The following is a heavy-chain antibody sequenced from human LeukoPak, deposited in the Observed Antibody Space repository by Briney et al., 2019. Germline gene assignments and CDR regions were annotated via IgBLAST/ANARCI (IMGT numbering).Heavy chain of an antibody. J-gene: IGHJ4*02. CDR2: ISGSGDST. V-gene: IGHV3-23*01. CDR3: AKDRLLNCRGDCYIFDY. CDR1: GFTFSNYA. D-gene: IGHD2-21*02. Sequence: GGSLRLSCAVSGFTFSNYAMNWVRQAPRKGLEWVSSISGSGDSTFYADSVTGRFSISRDNSKNTLYLQVNGLRSEDTAVYYCAKDRLLNCRGDCYIFDYWGQGTVVTVSS.